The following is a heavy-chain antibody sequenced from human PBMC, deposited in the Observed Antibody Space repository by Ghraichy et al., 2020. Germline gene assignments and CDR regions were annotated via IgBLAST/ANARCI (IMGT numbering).Heavy chain of an antibody. CDR2: AYYRSKWNN. J-gene: IGHJ4*02. D-gene: IGHD1-1*01. CDR3: ARGLERRFDY. Sequence: SETLSLTCAISGDSVSTTTAAWHWIRQSPSRGLEWLGRAYYRSKWNNDYALFVKSRLTINPDTSKNQISLQLNSVTPDDTAMCYCARGLERRFDYWGQGTLVTVSS. CDR1: GDSVSTTTAA. V-gene: IGHV6-1*01.